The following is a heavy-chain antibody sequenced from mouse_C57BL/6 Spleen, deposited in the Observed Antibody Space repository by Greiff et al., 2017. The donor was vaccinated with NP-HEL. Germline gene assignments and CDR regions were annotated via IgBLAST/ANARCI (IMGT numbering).Heavy chain of an antibody. CDR2: IDPSDSYT. Sequence: QVQLQQPGAELVKPGASVKLSCKASGYTFTSYWMQWVKQRPGQGLEWIGEIDPSDSYTNYNQKFKGKATLTVDTSSSTAYMQLSSLTSEDSSVYSCARPYGPYYSDARGQGTTLTVSS. J-gene: IGHJ2*01. V-gene: IGHV1-50*01. D-gene: IGHD1-1*02. CDR3: ARPYGPYYSDA. CDR1: GYTFTSYW.